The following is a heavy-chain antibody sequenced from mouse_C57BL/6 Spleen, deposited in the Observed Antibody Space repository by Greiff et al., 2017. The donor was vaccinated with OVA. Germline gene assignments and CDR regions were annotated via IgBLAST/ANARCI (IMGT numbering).Heavy chain of an antibody. CDR1: GYTFTSYW. CDR3: ARRSNAMDY. CDR2: IDPSDSYT. J-gene: IGHJ4*01. V-gene: IGHV1-69*01. D-gene: IGHD5-1*01. Sequence: QVQLQQPGAELVMPGASVKLSCKASGYTFTSYWMHWVKQRPGQGLEWIGEIDPSDSYTNYNQKFKGKSTLTVDKSSSTAYMQISSLTSEDSAVYYCARRSNAMDYWGQGTSVTVSS.